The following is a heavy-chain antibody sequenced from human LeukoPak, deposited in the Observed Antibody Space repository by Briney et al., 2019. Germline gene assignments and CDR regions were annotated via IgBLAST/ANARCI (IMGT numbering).Heavy chain of an antibody. D-gene: IGHD6-13*01. J-gene: IGHJ4*02. Sequence: SETLSLTCTVSGGSISSSSYYWGWIRQPPGKGLEWIGSIYYSGSTYYNPSLKSRVTISVDTSKNQFSLKLSSVTAADTAVYYCARVRGQGIAAYYVDYRGQGTLVTVSS. V-gene: IGHV4-39*07. CDR1: GGSISSSSYY. CDR2: IYYSGST. CDR3: ARVRGQGIAAYYVDY.